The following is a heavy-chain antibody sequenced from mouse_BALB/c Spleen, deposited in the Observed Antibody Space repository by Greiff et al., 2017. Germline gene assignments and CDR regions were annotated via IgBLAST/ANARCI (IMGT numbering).Heavy chain of an antibody. Sequence: VKLVESGAELAKPGASVKMSCKASGYTFTSYWMHWVKQRPGQGLEWIGYINPSTGYTEYNQKFKDKATLTADKSSSTAYMQLSSLTSEDSAVYYCASRLYDWGQGTLVTVSA. V-gene: IGHV1-7*01. CDR2: INPSTGYT. J-gene: IGHJ3*01. CDR1: GYTFTSYW. D-gene: IGHD2-12*01. CDR3: ASRLYD.